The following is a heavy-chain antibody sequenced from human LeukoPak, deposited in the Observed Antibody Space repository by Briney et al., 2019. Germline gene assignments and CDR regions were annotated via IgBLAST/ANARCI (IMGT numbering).Heavy chain of an antibody. V-gene: IGHV4-30-4*01. J-gene: IGHJ4*02. CDR3: ARGVYDGSGSLFDY. CDR2: IYYSGST. CDR1: GGSISSGDYY. D-gene: IGHD3-22*01. Sequence: SQTLSLTCTVSGGSISSGDYYWGWIRQPPGKGLEWIGYIYYSGSTYYNPSLKSRVTISVDTSKNQFSLKLSSVTAADTAVYYCARGVYDGSGSLFDYWGQGTLVTVSS.